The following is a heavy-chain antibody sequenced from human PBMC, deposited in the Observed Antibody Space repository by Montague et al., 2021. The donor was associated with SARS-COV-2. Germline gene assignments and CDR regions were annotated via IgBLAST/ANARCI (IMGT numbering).Heavy chain of an antibody. Sequence: SETLSLTCTVSGGSISTYYYWGWIRQPPGKGLEWIGSIYYGGSTYYNPSLKSRVTISVDTSMNHFSLKLSSVTAADTAVYYCARDQGVYCSGGGCYNFDYWGQGTLVTVSS. CDR3: ARDQGVYCSGGGCYNFDY. V-gene: IGHV4-39*02. CDR1: GGSISTYYY. CDR2: IYYGGST. J-gene: IGHJ4*02. D-gene: IGHD2-15*01.